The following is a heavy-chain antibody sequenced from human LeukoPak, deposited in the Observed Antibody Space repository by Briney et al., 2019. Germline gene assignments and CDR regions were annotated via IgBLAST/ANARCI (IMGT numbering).Heavy chain of an antibody. CDR2: INDSGST. Sequence: PSETLSLTCAFYGGSFSGYYWSWIRQPPGKGLEWIGVINDSGSTNYNPSLKSRVTISVDTSKKQFSLKLNSVTAADTAVYYCARGPGLHYYYYYYMDVWGKGTTVTISS. J-gene: IGHJ6*03. CDR3: ARGPGLHYYYYYYMDV. D-gene: IGHD4-11*01. V-gene: IGHV4-34*01. CDR1: GGSFSGYY.